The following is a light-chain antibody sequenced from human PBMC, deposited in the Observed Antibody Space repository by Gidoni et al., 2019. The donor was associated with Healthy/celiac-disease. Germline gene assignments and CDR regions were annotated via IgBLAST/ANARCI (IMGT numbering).Light chain of an antibody. CDR2: AAS. CDR1: QSVSSY. J-gene: IGKJ1*01. V-gene: IGKV3-11*01. Sequence: EIVLTQSPATLSLSPGERATLSCRDSQSVSSYLAWYQQKPGQAPRLLIYAASNRATGIPARFSGSGAGTDFTLTISSLEPEDFAVYYCQQRSNWPRTFGQGTKVEIK. CDR3: QQRSNWPRT.